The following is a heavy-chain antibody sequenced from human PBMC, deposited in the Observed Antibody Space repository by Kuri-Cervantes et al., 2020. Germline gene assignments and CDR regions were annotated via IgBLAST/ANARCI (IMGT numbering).Heavy chain of an antibody. CDR2: IRYDGSNK. D-gene: IGHD4-11*01. J-gene: IGHJ6*03. CDR1: GFTFSSNW. V-gene: IGHV3-30*02. CDR3: AKDGLYSNGWWSYMDV. Sequence: GGALRLSCAASGFTFSSNWMHWVRQAPGMGLEWVAFIRYDGSNKYYADSVKGRFTISRDNSKNTLYLQMNGLRAEDTAVYYCAKDGLYSNGWWSYMDVWGKGTTVTVSS.